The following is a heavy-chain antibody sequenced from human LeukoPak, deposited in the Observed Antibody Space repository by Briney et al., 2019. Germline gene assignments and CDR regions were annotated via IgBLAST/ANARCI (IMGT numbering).Heavy chain of an antibody. Sequence: GGSLRLSCAASGFTFSGYPIHWVRQAPGKGLEWVAVISYDGSNKYYADSVKGRFTISRDNSKNTLYLQMNSLRAEDTAVYYCAKVVAARPDYFDYWGQGTLATVSS. CDR2: ISYDGSNK. CDR3: AKVVAARPDYFDY. V-gene: IGHV3-30-3*02. J-gene: IGHJ4*02. CDR1: GFTFSGYP. D-gene: IGHD6-6*01.